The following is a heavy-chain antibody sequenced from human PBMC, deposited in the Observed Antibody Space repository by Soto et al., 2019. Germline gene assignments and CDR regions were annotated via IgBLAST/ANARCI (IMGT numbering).Heavy chain of an antibody. J-gene: IGHJ5*01. CDR2: ISADNGNT. Sequence: QVQLVQSGAEVKKPGASVKVSCKASGYTFTSYGISWVRQAPGQGLEWMGWISADNGNTNYAQKRPDRVTMTIHTSTSTAYMGLRSLRSDDTAVYYCARVPQQLVMVGWFDSWGQGTLVTVSS. D-gene: IGHD6-6*01. CDR1: GYTFTSYG. CDR3: ARVPQQLVMVGWFDS. V-gene: IGHV1-18*04.